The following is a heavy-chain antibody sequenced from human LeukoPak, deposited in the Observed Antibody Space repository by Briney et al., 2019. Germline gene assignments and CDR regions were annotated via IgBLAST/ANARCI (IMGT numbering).Heavy chain of an antibody. D-gene: IGHD6-13*01. V-gene: IGHV1-2*02. CDR2: INPNSGGT. J-gene: IGHJ4*02. Sequence: ASVKVSCKASGYTFTSYYMHWVRQAPGQGLEWMGWINPNSGGTNYAQKFQGRVTMTRDTSISTAYMELSRLRSDDTAVYYCARDGIAASGQDYWGQGTLVTVSS. CDR1: GYTFTSYY. CDR3: ARDGIAASGQDY.